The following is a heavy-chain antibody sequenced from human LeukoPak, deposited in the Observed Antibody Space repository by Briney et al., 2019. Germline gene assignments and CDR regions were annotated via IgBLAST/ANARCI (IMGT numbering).Heavy chain of an antibody. CDR3: YGANAVH. CDR2: INTDGSST. CDR1: GFTFSSYW. Sequence: GGSLRLSCAASGFTFSSYWMHWVRQAPGKGLVWVSGINTDGSSTSYADSVKGRFTISRDNAKNTLYLQMNSLRAEDTALYYCYGANAVHWGQGTLVTVSS. V-gene: IGHV3-74*01. J-gene: IGHJ1*01. D-gene: IGHD4-23*01.